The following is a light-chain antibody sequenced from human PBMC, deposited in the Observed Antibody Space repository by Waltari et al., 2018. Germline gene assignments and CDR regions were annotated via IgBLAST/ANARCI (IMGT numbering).Light chain of an antibody. J-gene: IGLJ2*01. CDR1: TNDVGGYEY. V-gene: IGLV2-11*01. Sequence: QSALTQPRSVSGSPGQSVTISCTGTTNDVGGYEYVSWYQQYPGKAPKLKIYDVTKRPSGVPDRFSGSKSGNTASLTISGLQAEDEADYYCCSYAGTYTLLFGGGTKLTVL. CDR2: DVT. CDR3: CSYAGTYTLL.